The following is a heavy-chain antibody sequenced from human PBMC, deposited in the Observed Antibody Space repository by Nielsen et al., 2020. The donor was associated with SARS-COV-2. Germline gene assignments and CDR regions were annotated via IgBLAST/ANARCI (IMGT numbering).Heavy chain of an antibody. CDR1: GYTFTGYY. CDR2: INPNSGGT. J-gene: IGHJ6*02. CDR3: ARDPYSSSRYYYYGMDV. V-gene: IGHV1-2*06. Sequence: ASVKVSCKASGYTFTGYYIHWVRQAPGQGLEWMGRINPNSGGTNYAQKFQGRVTMTRDTSISTAYMELSRLRSDDTAVYYCARDPYSSSRYYYYGMDVWGQGTTVTVSS. D-gene: IGHD6-6*01.